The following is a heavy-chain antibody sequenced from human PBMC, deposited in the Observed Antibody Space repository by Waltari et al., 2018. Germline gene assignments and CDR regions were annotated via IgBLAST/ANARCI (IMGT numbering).Heavy chain of an antibody. V-gene: IGHV1-24*01. CDR3: ATGDIAVAGSYYYYYGMDV. J-gene: IGHJ6*02. CDR2: FEPEDGEP. Sequence: QVQLVQSGAEVKKPGASVKVSCKVSGYTLTELSMHWVRQAPGKGLEWMGGFEPEDGEPIYAQKGQGRVTMTDDTSTDTAYMELSSLRSEDTAVYYCATGDIAVAGSYYYYYGMDVWGQGTTVTVSS. D-gene: IGHD6-19*01. CDR1: GYTLTELS.